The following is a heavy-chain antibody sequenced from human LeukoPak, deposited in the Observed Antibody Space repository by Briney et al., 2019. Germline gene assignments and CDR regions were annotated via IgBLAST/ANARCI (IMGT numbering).Heavy chain of an antibody. CDR3: ASFPWPDAYCGGDCPHDAFDI. CDR2: IYYSGST. V-gene: IGHV4-39*07. J-gene: IGHJ3*02. Sequence: MTSETLSLTCTVSGGSISSSSYYWGWIRQPPGKGLEWIGSIYYSGSTYYNPSLKSRVTISVDTSKNQFSLKLSSVTAADTAVYYCASFPWPDAYCGGDCPHDAFDIWGQGTMVTVSS. CDR1: GGSISSSSYY. D-gene: IGHD2-21*02.